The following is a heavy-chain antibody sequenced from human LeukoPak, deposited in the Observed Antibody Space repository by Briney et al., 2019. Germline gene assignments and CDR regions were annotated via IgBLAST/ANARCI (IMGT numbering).Heavy chain of an antibody. D-gene: IGHD6-13*01. CDR2: ISYDGSNK. J-gene: IGHJ4*02. CDR1: GFTFSSYA. V-gene: IGHV3-30-3*01. CDR3: ARGVAAAGTLDY. Sequence: GSLRLSWAASGFTFSSYAMHWVRQAPGKRLEWVAVISYDGSNKYYADSVKGRFTISRDNSKNTLYLQMNSLRAEDTAVYYCARGVAAAGTLDYWGQGTLVTVSS.